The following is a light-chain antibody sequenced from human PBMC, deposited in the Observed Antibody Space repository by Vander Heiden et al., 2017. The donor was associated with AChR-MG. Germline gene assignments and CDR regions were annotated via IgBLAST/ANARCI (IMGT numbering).Light chain of an antibody. CDR2: GAS. Sequence: ELVLTQSPGTLSLSPGERATLSCRASQSVSSSYLAWYQQKPGQAPRLLIYGASSRATGIPDRISGSGSGTDFTLTISRLEAEDFAVYYCQQYGSSPPRYTFGQGTKLEIK. CDR1: QSVSSSY. CDR3: QQYGSSPPRYT. J-gene: IGKJ2*01. V-gene: IGKV3-20*01.